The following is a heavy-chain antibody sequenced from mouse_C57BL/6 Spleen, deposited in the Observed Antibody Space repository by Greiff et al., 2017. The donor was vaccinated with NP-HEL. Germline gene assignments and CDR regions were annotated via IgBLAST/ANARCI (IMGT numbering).Heavy chain of an antibody. CDR3: ARGSTVVRYFDV. CDR2: IYPGDGDT. V-gene: IGHV1-80*01. D-gene: IGHD1-1*01. Sequence: VQVVESGAELVKPGASVKISCKASGYAFSSSWMNWVKQRPGKGLAWIGQIYPGDGDTNYNGKFKGKATLTADKSSSTAYIQLSSLTSEDSAVYFCARGSTVVRYFDVWGTGTTVTVSS. J-gene: IGHJ1*03. CDR1: GYAFSSSW.